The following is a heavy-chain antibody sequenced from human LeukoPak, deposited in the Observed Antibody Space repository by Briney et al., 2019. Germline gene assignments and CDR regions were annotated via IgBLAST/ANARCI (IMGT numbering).Heavy chain of an antibody. CDR1: GFTFSAAW. Sequence: GGSLRPSRAASGFTFSAAWMNWVRQAPGKGLEWVARIKSINEGGTTDFGAPVKDRFTISRDDSKNTVFLQMNSLKIEDTAVYFCTTVWGATRRFDYWGQGTLVTVSP. J-gene: IGHJ4*02. CDR2: IKSINEGGTT. D-gene: IGHD4/OR15-4a*01. V-gene: IGHV3-15*01. CDR3: TTVWGATRRFDY.